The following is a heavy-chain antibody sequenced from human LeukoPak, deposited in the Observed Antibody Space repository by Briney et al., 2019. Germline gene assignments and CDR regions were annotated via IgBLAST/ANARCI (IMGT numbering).Heavy chain of an antibody. J-gene: IGHJ4*02. CDR2: ISRDGINK. V-gene: IGHV3-30*18. D-gene: IGHD2-2*01. Sequence: GRSLRLSCVASGFTFNTYGIHCGRQAPGTGRKWVAGISRDGINKDYSDSGKGRFTISRDNSKNTLYLQMNSLRAEDTAVYYCAEAAYCTSTSCHFSGYAQRPLDSWGQGTLVTVSS. CDR1: GFTFNTYG. CDR3: AEAAYCTSTSCHFSGYAQRPLDS.